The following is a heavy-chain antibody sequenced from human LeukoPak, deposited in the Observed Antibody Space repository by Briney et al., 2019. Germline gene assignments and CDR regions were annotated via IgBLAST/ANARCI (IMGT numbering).Heavy chain of an antibody. CDR3: ARDQSVRLLQTSSTYFKHVFAI. CDR1: GYTFTNYG. J-gene: IGHJ3*02. Sequence: ASVTVSCKTSGYTFTNYGISWVRQAPGLGHEWMGWISAYNGNTNYAQKVQGRVTMTTDTSTSTAYMELRSLRFDDTAVYYCARDQSVRLLQTSSTYFKHVFAIWGQGSMVTVSS. CDR2: ISAYNGNT. D-gene: IGHD6-13*01. V-gene: IGHV1-18*01.